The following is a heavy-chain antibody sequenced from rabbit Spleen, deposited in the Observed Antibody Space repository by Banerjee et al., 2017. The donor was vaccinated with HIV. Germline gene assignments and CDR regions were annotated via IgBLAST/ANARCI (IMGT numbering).Heavy chain of an antibody. J-gene: IGHJ6*01. D-gene: IGHD1-1*01. CDR2: IDPLFGTT. CDR1: GFDFSSYG. V-gene: IGHV1S47*01. Sequence: QEQLMESGGGLVQPGGSLKLSCKASGFDFSSYGVSWVRQAPGKGLEWIGYIDPLFGTTYYANWVNGRFTISRHNAQNTLHLQLNSLTAADTASYFCVRGASSSGYYSLWGPGTLVTVS. CDR3: VRGASSSGYYSL.